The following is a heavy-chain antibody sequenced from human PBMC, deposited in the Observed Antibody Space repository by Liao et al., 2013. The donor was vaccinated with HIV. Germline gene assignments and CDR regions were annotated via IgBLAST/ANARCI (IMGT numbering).Heavy chain of an antibody. CDR3: ARWSNGRFGARDAFVC. V-gene: IGHV4-30-4*08. CDR1: GGSMNSGDYY. Sequence: QMQLQESGPGLVKPSQTLSLTCTVSGGSMNSGDYYWSWIRQAPGKGLEWIGYIYESGFTDYNPSLKSRLTISEDTSKDQFSLRLTSVTAADTAVYYCARWSNGRFGARDAFVCLGPKGTVVTVSS. J-gene: IGHJ3*01. CDR2: IYESGFT. D-gene: IGHD3-3*01.